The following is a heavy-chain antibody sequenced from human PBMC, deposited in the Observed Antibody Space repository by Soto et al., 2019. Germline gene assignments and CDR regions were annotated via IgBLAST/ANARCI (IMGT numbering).Heavy chain of an antibody. CDR1: GFTFSSYA. V-gene: IGHV3-23*01. CDR3: ARRSSSWYFDY. Sequence: EVQLLESGGGLVQPGGSLRLSCAASGFTFSSYAMNWVRQAPGKGLEWVSVLSGSDGSTYYADSVKGRFTISRDKSKNTLNLQMNSLRAEDTAVYYCARRSSSWYFDYWGQGTLVTVSS. CDR2: LSGSDGST. J-gene: IGHJ4*02. D-gene: IGHD6-13*01.